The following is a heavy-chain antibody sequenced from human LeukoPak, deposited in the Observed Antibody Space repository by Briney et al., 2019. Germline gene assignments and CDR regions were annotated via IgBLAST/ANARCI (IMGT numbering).Heavy chain of an antibody. CDR2: IYYSGST. CDR1: GGSISSSSYY. J-gene: IGHJ4*02. Sequence: PSETLSLTCTVSGGSISSSSYYWGWIRQPPGKGLEWIGSIYYSGSTYYNPSLKSRVTISVDTSKNQFSLKLSSVTAADTAVYYCAMTYRGQYFDYWGQGTLVTVSS. D-gene: IGHD1-14*01. V-gene: IGHV4-39*07. CDR3: AMTYRGQYFDY.